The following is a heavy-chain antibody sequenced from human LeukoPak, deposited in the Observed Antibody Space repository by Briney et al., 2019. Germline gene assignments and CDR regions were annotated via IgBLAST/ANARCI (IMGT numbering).Heavy chain of an antibody. CDR2: INHNGST. D-gene: IGHD4-23*01. Sequence: SETLSLTCAVYGGSFSGYYWSWIRQPPGKGLEWIGEINHNGSTNYNPSLKSRVTISVDTSKNQFSLKLSSVTAADTAVYYCASYYGGNSGHAFDIWGQGTMVTVSS. V-gene: IGHV4-34*01. J-gene: IGHJ3*02. CDR1: GGSFSGYY. CDR3: ASYYGGNSGHAFDI.